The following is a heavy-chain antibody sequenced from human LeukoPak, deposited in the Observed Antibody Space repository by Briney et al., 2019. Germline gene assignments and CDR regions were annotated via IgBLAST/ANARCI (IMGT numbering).Heavy chain of an antibody. D-gene: IGHD5-18*01. CDR3: ARTRDTALNYFDV. CDR1: GGSISSYY. Sequence: SETLSLTCTVSGGSISSYYWSWIRQPPGKGLEWIGYIYYSGSTNYNPSLKSRVTISVDTSKNQFSLKLSSVTAADTAVYYCARTRDTALNYFDVWGRGTLVTVSS. V-gene: IGHV4-59*01. CDR2: IYYSGST. J-gene: IGHJ2*01.